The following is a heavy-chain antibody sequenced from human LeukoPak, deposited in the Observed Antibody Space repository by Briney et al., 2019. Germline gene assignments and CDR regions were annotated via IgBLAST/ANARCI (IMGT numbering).Heavy chain of an antibody. J-gene: IGHJ5*02. V-gene: IGHV4-31*03. Sequence: SETLSLTCTVSGGSISSGGYYWSWIRQHPGTGLEWIGYIYYSGSTYYNPSLKSRVTISVDTSKNQFSMKLSSVTAADTAVYYCASSAGTYDFWSGYYNGWFDPWGQGTLVTVSS. CDR1: GGSISSGGYY. CDR2: IYYSGST. D-gene: IGHD3-3*01. CDR3: ASSAGTYDFWSGYYNGWFDP.